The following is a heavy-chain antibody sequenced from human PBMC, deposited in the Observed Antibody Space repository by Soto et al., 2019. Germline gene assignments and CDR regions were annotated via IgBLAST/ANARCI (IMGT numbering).Heavy chain of an antibody. J-gene: IGHJ6*02. CDR1: GLIFSNYG. D-gene: IGHD6-13*01. CDR2: ISSGGEYI. Sequence: EVQLVESGGGLVKPGGSLRLSCTASGLIFSNYGMNLVLQAAGKRPDCVSSISSGGEYIDYADVVNGRLTTSRDNANNILYLQLTSLGVEDTAVYYCATAGAAGAVMGARGQGTTVTVSS. V-gene: IGHV3-21*06. CDR3: ATAGAAGAVMGA.